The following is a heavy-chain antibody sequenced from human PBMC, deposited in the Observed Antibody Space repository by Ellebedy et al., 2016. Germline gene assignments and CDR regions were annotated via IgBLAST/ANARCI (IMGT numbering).Heavy chain of an antibody. Sequence: SETLSLXXTVSGGSVSSGSYYWSWIRQPPGKGLEWIGYIYYSGSTNYNPSLKSRVTISVDTSKNQFSLKLSSVTAADTAVYYCARSAGTWFDPWGQGTLVTVSS. D-gene: IGHD6-13*01. CDR3: ARSAGTWFDP. CDR1: GGSVSSGSYY. V-gene: IGHV4-61*01. J-gene: IGHJ5*02. CDR2: IYYSGST.